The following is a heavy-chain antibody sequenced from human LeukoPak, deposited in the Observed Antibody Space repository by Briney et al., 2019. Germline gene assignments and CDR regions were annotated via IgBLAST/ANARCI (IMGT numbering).Heavy chain of an antibody. CDR1: GGSISSYY. J-gene: IGHJ4*02. CDR3: ARGQGRLITMVRGVITTSDY. V-gene: IGHV4-59*12. CDR2: IYYSGST. D-gene: IGHD3-10*01. Sequence: PSETLSLTCTVSGGSISSYYWSWIRQPPGKGLEWIGYIYYSGSTNYNPSLKSRVTISVDTSKNQFSLKLSSVTAADTAVYYCARGQGRLITMVRGVITTSDYWGQGTLVTVSS.